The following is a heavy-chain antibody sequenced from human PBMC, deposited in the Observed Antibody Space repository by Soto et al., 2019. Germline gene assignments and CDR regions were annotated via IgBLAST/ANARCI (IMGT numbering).Heavy chain of an antibody. D-gene: IGHD5-18*01. CDR2: IYYSGST. J-gene: IGHJ4*02. CDR3: ARDTPRGYSYGSFDY. V-gene: IGHV4-31*03. Sequence: SETLSLTCTVSGGSISSGGYYWSWIRQHPGKGLEWIGYIYYSGSTYYNPSLKSRVTISVDTSKNQFSLKLSSVTAADTAVYYCARDTPRGYSYGSFDYWGQGTLVTVSS. CDR1: GGSISSGGYY.